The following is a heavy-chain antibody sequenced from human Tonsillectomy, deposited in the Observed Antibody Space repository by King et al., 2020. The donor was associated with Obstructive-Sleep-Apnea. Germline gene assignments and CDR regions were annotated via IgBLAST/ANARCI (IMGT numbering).Heavy chain of an antibody. V-gene: IGHV4-61*01. Sequence: QVQLQESGPGLVKPSETLSLTCTVSDVSVSSGSFYWNWIRQPPGKGLEWIGYVYYSGNANYNPSLKSRVTISVDTSKNQFSLNLTSVTAADTAVYYFAREWSFIAVTGTGGMDVWGQGTTVTVSS. CDR1: DVSVSSGSFY. D-gene: IGHD6-19*01. CDR3: AREWSFIAVTGTGGMDV. CDR2: VYYSGNA. J-gene: IGHJ6*02.